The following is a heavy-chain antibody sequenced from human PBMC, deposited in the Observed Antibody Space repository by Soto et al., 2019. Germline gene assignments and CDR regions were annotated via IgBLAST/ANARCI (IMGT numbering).Heavy chain of an antibody. CDR1: GFTFSSYW. D-gene: IGHD1-26*01. V-gene: IGHV3-74*01. Sequence: GGSLRLSCAASGFTFSSYWMHWVRQAPGKGLVWVSRINSDGSSTSYADSVKGRSTISRDNSKNTLYLQMNSLRAEDTAVYYCAKASAPGGTYFPLWFWGQGTLVTVSS. CDR3: AKASAPGGTYFPLWF. CDR2: INSDGSST. J-gene: IGHJ4*02.